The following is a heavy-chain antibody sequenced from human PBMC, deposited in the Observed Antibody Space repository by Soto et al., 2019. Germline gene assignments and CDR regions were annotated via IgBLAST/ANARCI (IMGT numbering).Heavy chain of an antibody. Sequence: EVQLVESGGGLVQPGGSLRLSCAASGFTFSSYSMNWARQAPGKGLAWVSYISSSSSAIYYADSVKGRFTISRDSAKQSLYLQMNSLRVEDTAVYYCAREARLSHWGQGTLVTVSS. CDR3: AREARLSH. CDR2: ISSSSSAI. CDR1: GFTFSSYS. J-gene: IGHJ1*01. V-gene: IGHV3-48*01.